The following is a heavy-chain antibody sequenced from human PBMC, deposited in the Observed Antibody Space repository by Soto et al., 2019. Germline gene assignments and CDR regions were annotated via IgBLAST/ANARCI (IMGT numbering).Heavy chain of an antibody. Sequence: SETLSLTCTVSGGSISSYYWSWIRQPAGKGLEWIGRIYTSGSTNYNPSLKSRVTMSVDTSKNQFSLKLSSVTAADTAVYSCPRGPYYYDSSGYSGFDYWGQGTRDTVSS. CDR1: GGSISSYY. V-gene: IGHV4-4*07. D-gene: IGHD3-22*01. CDR2: IYTSGST. J-gene: IGHJ4*02. CDR3: PRGPYYYDSSGYSGFDY.